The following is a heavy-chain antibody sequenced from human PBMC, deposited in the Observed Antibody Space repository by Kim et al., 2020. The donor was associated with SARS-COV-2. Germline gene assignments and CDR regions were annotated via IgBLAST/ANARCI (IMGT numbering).Heavy chain of an antibody. D-gene: IGHD2-2*01. CDR3: ARGVGSSTLPYYFDY. V-gene: IGHV3-30*01. J-gene: IGHJ4*02. Sequence: DSVTGRFTISRDNSKNTLYLQMNGLRDEDTAVYYCARGVGSSTLPYYFDYWGQGTLVTVSS.